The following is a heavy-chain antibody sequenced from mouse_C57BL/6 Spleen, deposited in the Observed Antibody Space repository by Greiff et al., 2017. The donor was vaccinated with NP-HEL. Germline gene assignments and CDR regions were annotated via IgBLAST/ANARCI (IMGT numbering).Heavy chain of an antibody. V-gene: IGHV6-3*01. D-gene: IGHD1-1*01. CDR1: GFTFSNYW. CDR2: IRLKSDNYAT. J-gene: IGHJ2*01. CDR3: TRDLSYYGPYYFDY. Sequence: EVQVVESGGGLVQPGGSMKLSCVASGFTFSNYWMNWVRQSPEKGLEWVAQIRLKSDNYATHYAESVKGRFTISRDDSKSSVYLQMNNLRAQNTGIYSSTRDLSYYGPYYFDYWGQGTTLTVSS.